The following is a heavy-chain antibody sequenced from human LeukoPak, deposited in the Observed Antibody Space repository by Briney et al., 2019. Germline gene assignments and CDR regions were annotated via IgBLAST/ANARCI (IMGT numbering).Heavy chain of an antibody. Sequence: SCKASGYTFTSYGISWVRQAPGQGLEWMANIKQDGSEKYYVDSVKGRFTISRDNAKNSLYPQMNSLRAEDTAVYYCARSPRSPLYYDYVWGSNGFDYWGQGTLVTVSS. V-gene: IGHV3-7*05. CDR2: IKQDGSEK. J-gene: IGHJ4*02. CDR3: ARSPRSPLYYDYVWGSNGFDY. D-gene: IGHD3-16*01. CDR1: GYTFTSYG.